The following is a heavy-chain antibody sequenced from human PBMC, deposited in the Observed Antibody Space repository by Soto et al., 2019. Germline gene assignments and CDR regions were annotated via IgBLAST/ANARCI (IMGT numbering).Heavy chain of an antibody. J-gene: IGHJ6*02. CDR1: GFTFSNAW. CDR2: IKSKTDGETT. V-gene: IGHV3-15*07. D-gene: IGHD4-17*01. Sequence: PGGSLRLSCAASGFTFSNAWMNWVRQAPGKGLEWVGRIKSKTDGETTDYAAPVKGRFSISRGDSKNTMYLQMNSQKTEDTAVYYCTTAATVTTFDYGMDVWGQGTTVTVSS. CDR3: TTAATVTTFDYGMDV.